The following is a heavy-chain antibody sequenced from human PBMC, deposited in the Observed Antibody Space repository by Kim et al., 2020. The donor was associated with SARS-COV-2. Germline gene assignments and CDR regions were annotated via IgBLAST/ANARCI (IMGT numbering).Heavy chain of an antibody. J-gene: IGHJ6*02. V-gene: IGHV3-33*06. CDR3: AKESLGWLPFNYYYYGMDV. Sequence: RFPISRHNSKNTLYLQMNSLRAEDTAVYYCAKESLGWLPFNYYYYGMDVWGQGTTVTVSS. D-gene: IGHD5-12*01.